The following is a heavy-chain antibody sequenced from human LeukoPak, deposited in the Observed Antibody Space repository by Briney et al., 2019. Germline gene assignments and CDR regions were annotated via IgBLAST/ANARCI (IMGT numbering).Heavy chain of an antibody. J-gene: IGHJ4*02. D-gene: IGHD4-23*01. Sequence: ASVKVSCKASRYTFTNYDINWVGQATGQGLEWMGYMKPNSGNTGYAQKFQGRVTMTRDTSISTAYMELSSLTSEDTAVYYCATELRWKDHWGQGTLVTVSS. CDR2: MKPNSGNT. CDR1: RYTFTNYD. V-gene: IGHV1-8*01. CDR3: ATELRWKDH.